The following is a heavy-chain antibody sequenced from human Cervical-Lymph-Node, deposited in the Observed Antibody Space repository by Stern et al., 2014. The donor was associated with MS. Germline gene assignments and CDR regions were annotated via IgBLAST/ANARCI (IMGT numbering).Heavy chain of an antibody. D-gene: IGHD6-19*01. CDR3: AKDRQCGIAVAEFDF. J-gene: IGHJ4*02. CDR1: RITFSSYA. V-gene: IGHV3-23*04. CDR2: ISGSRGST. Sequence: EVQLVESGGGLVQPGGSLRLSCAASRITFSSYAMRWVRQAPGKGLEWVSAISGSRGSTHYAASVKGRFTISRDSSKNTVYLQMNSLRAEDTAVYYCAKDRQCGIAVAEFDFWGQGTLVTVSS.